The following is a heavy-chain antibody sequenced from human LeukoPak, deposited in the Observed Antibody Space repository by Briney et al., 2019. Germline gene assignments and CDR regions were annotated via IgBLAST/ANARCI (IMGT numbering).Heavy chain of an antibody. CDR2: IWYDGSNK. CDR1: GFTLSSYA. V-gene: IGHV3-33*08. Sequence: GGSLRLSCSASGFTLSSYAMHWVRQAPGKGLEWVAVIWYDGSNKYYADFVKGRFTISRDNSKNTLYLQMNSLRAEDTAVYYCAREYCSSTSCLSTDNWFDPWGQGTLVTVSS. J-gene: IGHJ5*02. CDR3: AREYCSSTSCLSTDNWFDP. D-gene: IGHD2-2*01.